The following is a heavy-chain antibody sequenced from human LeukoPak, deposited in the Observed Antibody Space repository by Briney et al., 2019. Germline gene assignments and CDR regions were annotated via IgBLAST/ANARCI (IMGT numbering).Heavy chain of an antibody. D-gene: IGHD6-19*01. CDR3: AKDRRSSGWVEYFQH. V-gene: IGHV3-23*01. CDR1: GFTFSNYA. CDR2: ISGSGEYI. J-gene: IGHJ1*01. Sequence: PGGSLRLSCAASGFTFSNYAMSWVRQAPGKGLEWVSGISGSGEYIYYRDSVKGRFTISRDNSKNTLYLQMNSLRAEDTAVYYCAKDRRSSGWVEYFQHWGQGTLVTVSS.